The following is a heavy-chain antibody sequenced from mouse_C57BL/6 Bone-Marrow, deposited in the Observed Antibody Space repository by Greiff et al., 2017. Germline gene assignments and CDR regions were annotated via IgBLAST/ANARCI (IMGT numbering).Heavy chain of an antibody. V-gene: IGHV14-4*01. D-gene: IGHD2-3*01. Sequence: VQLLQSGAELVRPGASVKLSCTASGFHIKDDYMHWVKQRPEKGLVWLGGIDPENGDTEYASQFPGKATITADTSSNTAYLQLSSLTSEDSAVYYCTTSSDDKVYFYYWGQGTTLTVSS. J-gene: IGHJ2*01. CDR1: GFHIKDDY. CDR3: TTSSDDKVYFYY. CDR2: IDPENGDT.